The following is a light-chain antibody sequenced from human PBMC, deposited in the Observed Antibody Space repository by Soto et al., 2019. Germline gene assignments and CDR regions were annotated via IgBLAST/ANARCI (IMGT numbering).Light chain of an antibody. Sequence: QSALTQPASVSGSPGQSITITCTGTPRDVGSYNLISWYQQHPGKAPKVIIKELNKRPSGVSNRFSGSKSGNTASLTISGLQPEDEGDYYCCSYAGMPYGFGTGTKLTLL. V-gene: IGLV2-23*02. CDR1: PRDVGSYNL. J-gene: IGLJ1*01. CDR2: ELN. CDR3: CSYAGMPYG.